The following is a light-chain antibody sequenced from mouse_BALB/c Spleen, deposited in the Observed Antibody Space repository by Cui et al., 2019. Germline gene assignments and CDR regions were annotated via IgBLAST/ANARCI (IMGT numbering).Light chain of an antibody. CDR3: QQLYNTPYT. J-gene: IGKJ2*01. V-gene: IGKV12-98*01. CDR2: AAT. CDR1: QTIGTW. Sequence: DIQMTQSPASQSASLGESVTITCLASQTIGTWLAWYQQKPGKSPQLLIYAATSLADGVPSRFSGSGSGTKFSFKISSLQAEDFVSYYCQQLYNTPYTFGGGTKLEI.